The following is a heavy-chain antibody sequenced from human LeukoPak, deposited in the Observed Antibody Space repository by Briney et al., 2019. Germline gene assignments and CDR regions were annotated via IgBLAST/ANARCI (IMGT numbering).Heavy chain of an antibody. D-gene: IGHD2-21*02. CDR1: GYTFTGYY. V-gene: IGHV1-2*02. Sequence: GASVNVSCKASGYTFTGYYMHWVRQAPGQGLEWMGWINPNSGGTNYAQKFQGRVNMTRDTSISTAYMELSRLRSDDTAVYYCATDRAYCGGDCYPTVFDYWGQGTLVTVSS. J-gene: IGHJ4*02. CDR2: INPNSGGT. CDR3: ATDRAYCGGDCYPTVFDY.